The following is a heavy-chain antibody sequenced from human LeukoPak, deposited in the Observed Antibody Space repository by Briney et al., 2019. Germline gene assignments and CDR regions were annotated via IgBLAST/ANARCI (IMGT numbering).Heavy chain of an antibody. D-gene: IGHD1-26*01. CDR3: ARDIERWELPYYYYYMDV. CDR1: GFTFSSYS. Sequence: GGSLRLSCAASGFTFSSYSMNWVRQAPGKGLEWVSYISSSSSTIYYADSVKGRFTISRDNAKNSLYLQMNSLRAEDTAVYYCARDIERWELPYYYYYMDVWGKGTTVTVSS. J-gene: IGHJ6*03. V-gene: IGHV3-48*01. CDR2: ISSSSSTI.